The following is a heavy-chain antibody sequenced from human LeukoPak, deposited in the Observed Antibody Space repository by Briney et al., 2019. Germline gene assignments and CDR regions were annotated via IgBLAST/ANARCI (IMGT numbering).Heavy chain of an antibody. CDR3: ARGRWLPNAFDI. CDR2: IYYSGRT. D-gene: IGHD5-24*01. V-gene: IGHV4-59*01. CDR1: GHSINSYY. Sequence: PSETLSLTCTVSGHSINSYYWNWIRQPPGKGLEWIGYIYYSGRTDYNPSLKSRVTISVDTSKHQFSMKLKSVTAADTAVYFCARGRWLPNAFDIWGQGTMVTVFS. J-gene: IGHJ3*02.